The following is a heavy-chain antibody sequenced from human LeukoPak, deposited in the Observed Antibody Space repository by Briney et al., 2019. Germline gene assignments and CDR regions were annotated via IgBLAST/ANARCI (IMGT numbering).Heavy chain of an antibody. Sequence: GASVKVSCKASGDIFNHYAINWVRQAPGQGLEWMGWINPNSGGTNYAQKFQDRVTMTRDTSISTAYMELSRLRSDDTAVYYCARNKDYDILVNYFDPWGQGTLVTVSS. CDR3: ARNKDYDILVNYFDP. J-gene: IGHJ5*02. CDR2: INPNSGGT. V-gene: IGHV1-2*02. CDR1: GDIFNHYA. D-gene: IGHD3-9*01.